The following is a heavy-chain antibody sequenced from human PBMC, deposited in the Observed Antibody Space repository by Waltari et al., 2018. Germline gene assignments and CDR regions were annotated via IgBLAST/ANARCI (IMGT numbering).Heavy chain of an antibody. J-gene: IGHJ6*02. Sequence: EVQMVESGGGLVQPGGSLRLSCEASGFPLGNFWVYWVRQGLGKGLMYVSGLDGDGTRTRYADCVSGRFTISRDNAKNAVYLQMTSLRDEDTALYYCARDWRNLGMDVWGQGTTVTVSS. CDR2: LDGDGTRT. D-gene: IGHD3-3*01. CDR3: ARDWRNLGMDV. V-gene: IGHV3-74*01. CDR1: GFPLGNFW.